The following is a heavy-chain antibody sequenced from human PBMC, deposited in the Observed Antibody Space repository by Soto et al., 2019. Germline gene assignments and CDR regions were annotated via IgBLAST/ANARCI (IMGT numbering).Heavy chain of an antibody. CDR1: VFPLTTTGAG. Sequence: QITLKEAGPTLVKPTQTLTLTCTFSVFPLTTTGAGVGWIRQPPGKAREWLALIFWDDDKRYRPSLKSRLTITKATCNNEVVPTMTNMDPVDTATYYFAPLWLGEFAVDYCGQGTLVTVSS. J-gene: IGHJ4*02. V-gene: IGHV2-5*02. D-gene: IGHD3-10*01. CDR3: APLWLGEFAVDY. CDR2: IFWDDDK.